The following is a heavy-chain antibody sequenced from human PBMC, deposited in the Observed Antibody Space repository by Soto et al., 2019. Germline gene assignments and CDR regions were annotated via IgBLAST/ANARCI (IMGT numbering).Heavy chain of an antibody. J-gene: IGHJ4*02. CDR1: GGSISSYY. CDR2: IYYSGST. CDR3: ARRWGTYFDF. V-gene: IGHV4-59*01. Sequence: QVQLQESGPGLVKPSETLSLTCTVSGGSISSYYWSWIRQPPGKGLEWIGYIYYSGSTDYDPSLKSRVTISVDTSKNQFSLKLSSVTAADTVVYYCARRWGTYFDFWGQGTLVTVSS. D-gene: IGHD7-27*01.